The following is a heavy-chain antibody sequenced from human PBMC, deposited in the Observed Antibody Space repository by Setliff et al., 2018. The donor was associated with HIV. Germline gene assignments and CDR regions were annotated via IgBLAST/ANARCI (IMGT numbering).Heavy chain of an antibody. CDR3: ASVAYSGYTYGYYADAFDI. Sequence: PGGSLRLSCAASGFTFSSYEMNWVRQAPGKGLEWVSYISSSGSTIYYADSVKGRFTISRDNAKKSLYLQMNSLRAEDTAVYCCASVAYSGYTYGYYADAFDIWGQGTMVTVS. D-gene: IGHD5-18*01. V-gene: IGHV3-48*03. J-gene: IGHJ3*02. CDR1: GFTFSSYE. CDR2: ISSSGSTI.